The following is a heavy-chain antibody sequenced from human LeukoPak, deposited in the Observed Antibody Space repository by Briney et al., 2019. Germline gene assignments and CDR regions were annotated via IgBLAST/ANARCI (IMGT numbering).Heavy chain of an antibody. CDR1: GFTFSSYS. CDR3: ASSSGWLGP. Sequence: PGGSLRLSCAASGFTFSSYSMNWVRQAPGKGREWVSYISSSSSTIYYADSVKGRFTISRDNAKNSLYLQMNSLRAEDTAVYYCASSSGWLGPWGKGTTVTVSS. CDR2: ISSSSSTI. V-gene: IGHV3-48*01. J-gene: IGHJ6*04. D-gene: IGHD6-19*01.